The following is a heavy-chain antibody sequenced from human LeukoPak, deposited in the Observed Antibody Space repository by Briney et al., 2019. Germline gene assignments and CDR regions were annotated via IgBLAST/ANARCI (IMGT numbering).Heavy chain of an antibody. CDR1: GFTFSSYA. J-gene: IGHJ6*02. V-gene: IGHV3-30*04. Sequence: PGGSLRLSCAASGFTFSSYAMHWVRQAPGKGLEWVAVISYDGSNKYYADSVKGRFTISRDNSKNTLYLQMNSLSAEDTAVYYCARDRAPSGFRGYYYYYGMDVWGQGTTVTVSS. CDR2: ISYDGSNK. CDR3: ARDRAPSGFRGYYYYYGMDV. D-gene: IGHD6-19*01.